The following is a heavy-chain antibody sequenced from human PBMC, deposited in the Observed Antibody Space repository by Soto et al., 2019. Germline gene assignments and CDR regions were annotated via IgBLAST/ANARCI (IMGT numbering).Heavy chain of an antibody. J-gene: IGHJ6*02. CDR1: GFTFSSYD. Sequence: EVQLVESGGGLVQPGGSLRLSCAASGFTFSSYDMRWVRQATGKGLEWVSAIGTAGDTYYPGSVKGRFTISRENAKNSLYLQMNSLRAGDTAVYYCARGGVVGATGGGYYYYGMDVWGQGTTVTVSS. D-gene: IGHD1-26*01. V-gene: IGHV3-13*01. CDR3: ARGGVVGATGGGYYYYGMDV. CDR2: IGTAGDT.